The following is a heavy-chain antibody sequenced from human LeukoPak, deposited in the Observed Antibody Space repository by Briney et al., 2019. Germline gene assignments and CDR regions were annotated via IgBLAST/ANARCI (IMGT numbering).Heavy chain of an antibody. CDR1: GASFSSSTYY. J-gene: IGHJ4*02. CDR3: ARHAGGIAAAGTRPFDY. Sequence: SETLSLTCTVSGASFSSSTYYWGWIRQPPGKGLEWIGSIYYSGSTCYNPSLKSRVTMSVDTSKNQFSLKLSSVTAADTAVYYCARHAGGIAAAGTRPFDYWGQGTLVTVSS. D-gene: IGHD6-13*01. V-gene: IGHV4-39*01. CDR2: IYYSGST.